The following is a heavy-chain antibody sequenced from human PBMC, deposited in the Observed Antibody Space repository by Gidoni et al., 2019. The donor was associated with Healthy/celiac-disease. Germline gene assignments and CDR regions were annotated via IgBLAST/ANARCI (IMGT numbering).Heavy chain of an antibody. D-gene: IGHD1-1*01. CDR3: ARATPQAGRNDVRYYYYYMDV. CDR2: IIPIFSTA. Sequence: QLQLAQSGAEVKKPGSSVTVSCRASGGTFSSYATSWVRQAPGQGLEWMGGIIPIFSTANYAQKVQGRVTITADESTSTTYMELNSLRSEDTAVYYWARATPQAGRNDVRYYYYYMDVWGKGTTVTVSS. V-gene: IGHV1-69*01. CDR1: GGTFSSYA. J-gene: IGHJ6*03.